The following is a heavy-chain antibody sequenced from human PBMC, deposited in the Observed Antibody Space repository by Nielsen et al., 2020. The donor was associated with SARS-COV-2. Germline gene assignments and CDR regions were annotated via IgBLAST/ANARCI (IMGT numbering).Heavy chain of an antibody. CDR3: ARLYPDYYDSKKLDY. CDR2: ISYDGSNK. V-gene: IGHV3-30*03. CDR1: GFTFSSYG. J-gene: IGHJ4*02. D-gene: IGHD3-22*01. Sequence: GGSLRLSCAASGFTFSSYGMHWVRQAPGKGLEWVAVISYDGSNKYYADSVKGRFTISRDNAKNSLYLQMNSLRAEDTAVYYCARLYPDYYDSKKLDYWGQGTLVTVSS.